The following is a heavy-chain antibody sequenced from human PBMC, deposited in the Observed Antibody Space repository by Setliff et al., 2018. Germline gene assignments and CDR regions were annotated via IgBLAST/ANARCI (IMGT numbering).Heavy chain of an antibody. V-gene: IGHV1-18*01. D-gene: IGHD3-22*01. CDR1: GYTFTNYG. J-gene: IGHJ5*02. Sequence: ASVKVSCKTSGYTFTNYGISWVRQAPGQGLEWMGWIGAYTGNTNYAQKFQGRVTMTTDTSATTAYMELKNLRSDDTAVYYCARINFYVSSGYYYAPDLWGQGTLVTVSS. CDR2: IGAYTGNT. CDR3: ARINFYVSSGYYYAPDL.